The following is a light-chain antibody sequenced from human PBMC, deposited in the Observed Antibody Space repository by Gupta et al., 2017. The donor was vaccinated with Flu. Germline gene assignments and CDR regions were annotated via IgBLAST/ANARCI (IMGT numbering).Light chain of an antibody. CDR2: GDS. CDR1: QRGGSK. J-gene: IGKJ1*01. Sequence: LSVCPGERDTRSCRASQRGGSKLAWKQEKPGQAPRLRIYGDSTMATGSTVRFSGSGSGKEGTITISSLQSEEFAVYYCQQYKNWPQTIRTFGQGTXVEIK. CDR3: QQYKNWPQTIRT. V-gene: IGKV3D-15*01.